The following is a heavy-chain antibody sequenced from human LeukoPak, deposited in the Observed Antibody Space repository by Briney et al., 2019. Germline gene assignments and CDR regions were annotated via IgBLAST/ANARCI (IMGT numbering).Heavy chain of an antibody. CDR3: ARDRLRLGELPILNKKNNYFDY. D-gene: IGHD3-16*01. V-gene: IGHV3-21*01. J-gene: IGHJ4*02. Sequence: GGSLRLSCTGSGFTFSSYSMNWVRQAPGKGLEWVSSISSSSSYRYYEESVKGRFSISRDNARNSLYLQMNSLRAEDTAVYYCARDRLRLGELPILNKKNNYFDYWGQGTLVTVSS. CDR1: GFTFSSYS. CDR2: ISSSSSYR.